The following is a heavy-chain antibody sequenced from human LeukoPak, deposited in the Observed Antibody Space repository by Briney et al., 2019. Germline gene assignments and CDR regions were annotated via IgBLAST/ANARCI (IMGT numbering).Heavy chain of an antibody. D-gene: IGHD3-16*01. CDR1: GFTFSTYA. CDR3: AKYRGGVQDYYYMDV. J-gene: IGHJ6*03. CDR2: ISGSGGST. Sequence: PGGSLRLSCAASGFTFSTYAMSWVRQAPGKGLEWVSAISGSGGSTYYADSVKGRFTISRDNSKNTLYLQMSSLRAEDTAVYYCAKYRGGVQDYYYMDVWGKGTTVTVSS. V-gene: IGHV3-23*01.